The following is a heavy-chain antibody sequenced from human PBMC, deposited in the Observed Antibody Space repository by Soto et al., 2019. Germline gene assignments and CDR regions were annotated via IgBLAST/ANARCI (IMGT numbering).Heavy chain of an antibody. D-gene: IGHD4-17*01. CDR3: VSQRTTVPTQAYFDY. Sequence: PSVCLSPICFCSGSCVSNSSFCWGWPASTLGKGLEWIGSVYYRGRSYSKSSVKSRVTISVDTSKNRFSLSLNSVTASDTAVYFCVSQRTTVPTQAYFDYWVPGALVT. V-gene: IGHV4-39*01. CDR2: VYYRGRS. CDR1: GSCVSNSSFC. J-gene: IGHJ4*02.